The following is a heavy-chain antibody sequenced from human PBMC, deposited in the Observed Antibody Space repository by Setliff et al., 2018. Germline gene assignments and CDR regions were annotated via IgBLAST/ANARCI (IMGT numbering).Heavy chain of an antibody. CDR2: IFPADSDT. CDR1: GYRFSSYW. V-gene: IGHV5-51*01. J-gene: IGHJ3*01. CDR3: ARLGSSSWYNDVFDF. Sequence: PGESLKISCKGSGYRFSSYWIGWVRQMPGKGLEWIGIIFPADSDTRYSPSFQGQVTISAGKSISTAYVQWRSLKASDTAMYYCARLGSSSWYNDVFDFWGPGTMVTVSS. D-gene: IGHD6-13*01.